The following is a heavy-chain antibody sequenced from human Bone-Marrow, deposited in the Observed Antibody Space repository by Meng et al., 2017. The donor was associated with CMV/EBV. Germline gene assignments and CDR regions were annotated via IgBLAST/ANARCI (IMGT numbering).Heavy chain of an antibody. J-gene: IGHJ6*02. V-gene: IGHV3-48*03. CDR3: AREGHTSFRFKYYYYYGMDV. CDR2: ISSSGSTI. Sequence: GESLKISCAASGFTFSSYEMNWVRQAPGKGLEWVSYISSSGSTIYYADSVKGRFTISRDNAKNSLYLQMNSLRAEDTAVYYCAREGHTSFRFKYYYYYGMDVWGLGTTVTVSS. D-gene: IGHD2-2*01. CDR1: GFTFSSYE.